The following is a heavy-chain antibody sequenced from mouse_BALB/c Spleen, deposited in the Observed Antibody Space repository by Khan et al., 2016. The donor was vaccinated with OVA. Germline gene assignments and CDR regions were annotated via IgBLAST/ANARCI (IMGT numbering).Heavy chain of an antibody. CDR3: VRDGAYHRNDGWFAY. Sequence: QVQLNESGDELARPGASVKMSCKASGYTFTSYTIHWIKKRPGQGLEWIGYINPSNGYTNYNQKFKDKATLTTDKSSTTAYLQLSSLTSDDSAVYNCVRDGAYHRNDGWFAYWGQGTLVTVSA. CDR1: GYTFTSYT. CDR2: INPSNGYT. D-gene: IGHD2-14*01. J-gene: IGHJ3*01. V-gene: IGHV1-4*01.